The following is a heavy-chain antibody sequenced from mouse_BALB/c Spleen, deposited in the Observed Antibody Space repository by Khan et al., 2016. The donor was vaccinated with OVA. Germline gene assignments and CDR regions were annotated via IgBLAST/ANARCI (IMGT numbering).Heavy chain of an antibody. J-gene: IGHJ4*01. CDR1: GYTFPEYT. V-gene: IGHV1-18*01. CDR2: INPKNGNT. CDR3: AIDEGRD. D-gene: IGHD3-3*01. Sequence: VQLQQSGPELVKPGASVKISCKTSGYTFPEYTVHWVKQSLGKSLDWIGVINPKNGNTAYNQKFKGKATLTVDKSSSTAYMEFSSLTSEDSAVYCCAIDEGRDWGQGTSGTVAS.